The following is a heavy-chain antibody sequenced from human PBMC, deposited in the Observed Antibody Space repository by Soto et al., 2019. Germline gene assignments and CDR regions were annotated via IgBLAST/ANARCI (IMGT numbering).Heavy chain of an antibody. CDR3: AKGLIMTAVTSACDC. CDR1: GFTFSSYG. Sequence: QEQLVESGGGVVQPGRSLRLSCAASGFTFSSYGMHWVRQAPGKGLEWVAVISYDGGYKYYGDSVKGRFTISRDNSKNTLYLQMSSLRTEDTAVYYCAKGLIMTAVTSACDCWGQGTLVTVSS. D-gene: IGHD4-17*01. V-gene: IGHV3-30*18. CDR2: ISYDGGYK. J-gene: IGHJ4*02.